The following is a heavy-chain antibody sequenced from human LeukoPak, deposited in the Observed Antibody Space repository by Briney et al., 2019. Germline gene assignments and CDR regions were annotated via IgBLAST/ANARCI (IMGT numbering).Heavy chain of an antibody. D-gene: IGHD2-15*01. CDR3: ARVHSGYWFDP. V-gene: IGHV1-69*04. CDR1: GGTFSSSA. Sequence: SVKVSCKASGGTFSSSAISWVRQAPGQGLEWMGRIIPILGIANYAQKFQGRVTITADKSTSTAYMELSSLRSEDTAVYYCARVHSGYWFDPWGQGTLVTVSS. CDR2: IIPILGIA. J-gene: IGHJ5*02.